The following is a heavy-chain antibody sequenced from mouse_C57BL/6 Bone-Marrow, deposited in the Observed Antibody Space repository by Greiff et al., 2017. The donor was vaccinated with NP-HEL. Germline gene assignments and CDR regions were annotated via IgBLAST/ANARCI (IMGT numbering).Heavy chain of an antibody. CDR3: AGEGGLRLWCVEV. Sequence: QVQLKQSGAELAKPGASVKLSCKASGYTFTSYWMHWVKQRPGQGLEWIGYINPSSGYTKYNQKFKDKATLTADKSSSTAYMQLSSLTYEGSAVYYCAGEGGLRLWCVEVWGAGTAVTVSS. V-gene: IGHV1-7*01. CDR2: INPSSGYT. CDR1: GYTFTSYW. J-gene: IGHJ1*01.